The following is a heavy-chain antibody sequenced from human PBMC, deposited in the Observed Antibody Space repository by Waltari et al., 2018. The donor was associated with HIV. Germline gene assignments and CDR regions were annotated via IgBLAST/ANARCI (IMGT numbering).Heavy chain of an antibody. J-gene: IGHJ3*02. D-gene: IGHD3-16*02. CDR1: GFAFYPYE. V-gene: IGHV3-48*03. CDR2: ISSNGGAI. CDR3: ARDDLIVRRPFGI. Sequence: DVQLVESGGELVQLGGSLRLSCAGPGFAFYPYEMNWVRQAPGKGLEWIAYISSNGGAIHYADSVRGRFTISRDNAKSSLYLQMNSLRGEDTAIYYCARDDLIVRRPFGIWGQGTMVTV.